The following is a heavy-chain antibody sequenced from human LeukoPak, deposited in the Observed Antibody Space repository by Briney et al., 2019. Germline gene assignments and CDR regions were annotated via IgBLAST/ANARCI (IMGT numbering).Heavy chain of an antibody. V-gene: IGHV4-34*01. CDR2: INHSGST. CDR1: GGSFSGYY. D-gene: IGHD6-13*01. J-gene: IGHJ6*03. CDR3: ARGVSSSWHRRARYYYMDV. Sequence: SETLSLTCVVYGGSFSGYYWSWIRQPPGKGLEWIGEINHSGSTNYNPSLKSRVTISVDTSKNQFSLKLSSVTAADTAVYYCARGVSSSWHRRARYYYMDVWGKGTTVTISS.